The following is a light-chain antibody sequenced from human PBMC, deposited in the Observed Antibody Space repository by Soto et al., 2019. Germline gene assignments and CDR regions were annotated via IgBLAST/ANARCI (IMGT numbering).Light chain of an antibody. Sequence: SAPTQPPPASWAPRQRVTISFFGSSSNIGGNIVNWYQQLPGTAPKLLIFGNDQRPSWVPDRFSGSKSGTSASLAISGLQSEDEANYYCAAWDDSLNGVVFGGGTKVTVL. CDR3: AAWDDSLNGVV. J-gene: IGLJ2*01. CDR2: GND. CDR1: SSNIGGNI. V-gene: IGLV1-44*01.